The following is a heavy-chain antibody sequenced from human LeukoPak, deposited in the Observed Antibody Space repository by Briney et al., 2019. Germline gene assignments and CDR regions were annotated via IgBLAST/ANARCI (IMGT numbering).Heavy chain of an antibody. CDR1: GFTFSSYA. CDR3: AREIAAAGTAE. D-gene: IGHD6-13*01. CDR2: ISGSGGST. Sequence: GGSLRLSCAASGFTFSSYAMSWVRQAPGKGLEWVSAISGSGGSTYYADSVKGRFTISRDNAKNSLYLQMNSLRAEDTAVYYCAREIAAAGTAEWGQGTLVTVSS. J-gene: IGHJ4*02. V-gene: IGHV3-23*01.